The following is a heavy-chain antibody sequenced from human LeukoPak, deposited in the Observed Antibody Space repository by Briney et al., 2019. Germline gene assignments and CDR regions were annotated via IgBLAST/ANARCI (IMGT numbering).Heavy chain of an antibody. CDR1: GFTFSKYW. CDR2: IKQGGSEK. V-gene: IGHV3-7*01. D-gene: IGHD3-3*01. Sequence: PGGSLRLSCAASGFTFSKYWMTWVRQAPGKGLEWVANIKQGGSEKYYVDSVEGRFTISRDNAKNSLYLQMNSLRAEDTAVYYCARVRFLERSQYYFDYWGQGTLVTVSS. CDR3: ARVRFLERSQYYFDY. J-gene: IGHJ4*02.